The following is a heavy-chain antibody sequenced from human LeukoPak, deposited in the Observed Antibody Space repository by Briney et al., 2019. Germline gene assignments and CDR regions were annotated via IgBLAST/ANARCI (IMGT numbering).Heavy chain of an antibody. D-gene: IGHD3-22*01. J-gene: IGHJ4*02. CDR3: ARGPPPGIKWLLGFNY. CDR1: GGSISSTTYY. V-gene: IGHV4-39*07. CDR2: INHSGST. Sequence: PSETLSLTCTVSGGSISSTTYYWSWIRQPPGKGLEWIGEINHSGSTNYNPSLKSRVTISVDTSKNQFSLKLSSVTAADTAVYYCARGPPPGIKWLLGFNYWGQGTLVTVSS.